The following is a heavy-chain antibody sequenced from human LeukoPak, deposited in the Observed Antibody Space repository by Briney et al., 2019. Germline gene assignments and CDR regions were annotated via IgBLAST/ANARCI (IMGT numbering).Heavy chain of an antibody. Sequence: GGSLRLSCEISGFTFRDYAMTWVRQAPGKGLEWVSVISGSGGTSYYADSVEGRFTISRDNSKNTLYLQMNNVRAEDTAIYYCARDDNWNDKPFDHWGQGVLVTVSS. J-gene: IGHJ4*02. D-gene: IGHD1-20*01. V-gene: IGHV3-23*01. CDR1: GFTFRDYA. CDR3: ARDDNWNDKPFDH. CDR2: ISGSGGTS.